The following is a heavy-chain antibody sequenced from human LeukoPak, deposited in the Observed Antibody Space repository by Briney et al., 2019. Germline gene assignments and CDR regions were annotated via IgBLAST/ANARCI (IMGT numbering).Heavy chain of an antibody. CDR1: GYTFTNYA. Sequence: ASVKVSCKASGYTFTNYAMNWVRQAPGQGLEWMGWVHPSTGNPTYAQGFTGRFVFSLDTSVSTTYLQISSLKAEDTAVYYCARAFQRLGELSLPDYWGQGTLVTVSS. CDR2: VHPSTGNP. V-gene: IGHV7-4-1*02. D-gene: IGHD3-16*02. CDR3: ARAFQRLGELSLPDY. J-gene: IGHJ4*02.